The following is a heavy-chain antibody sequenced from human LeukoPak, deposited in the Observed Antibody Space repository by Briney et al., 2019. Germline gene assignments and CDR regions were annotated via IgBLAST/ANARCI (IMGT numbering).Heavy chain of an antibody. V-gene: IGHV3-11*04. CDR2: ISSDGTAN. CDR3: VREFWYHLDN. CDR1: GFIFSDYY. J-gene: IGHJ4*02. D-gene: IGHD6-13*01. Sequence: PGGSLRLSCAASGFIFSDYYMSWIRQAPGKGLEFVSYISSDGTANYYADSVKGRFTISGDNAQNSVYLEMTNLRAEDTAVYYCVREFWYHLDNWGQGTVVTVSS.